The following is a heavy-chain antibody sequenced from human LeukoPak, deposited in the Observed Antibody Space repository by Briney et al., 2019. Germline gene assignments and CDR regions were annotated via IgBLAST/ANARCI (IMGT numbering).Heavy chain of an antibody. CDR3: ARDYKSIAVAGDFDY. V-gene: IGHV3-30*04. D-gene: IGHD6-19*01. CDR2: ISYDGSNN. J-gene: IGHJ4*02. Sequence: GGSLRLSCAASGFTFSSYAMHWVRQAPGKGLEWVAVISYDGSNNYYADSVKGRFTFSRDTSNNTLYLQMNSLRAEDTAVYYCARDYKSIAVAGDFDYWGQGTLVTVSS. CDR1: GFTFSSYA.